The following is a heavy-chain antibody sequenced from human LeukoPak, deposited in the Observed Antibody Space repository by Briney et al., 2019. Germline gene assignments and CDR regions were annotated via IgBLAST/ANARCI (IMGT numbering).Heavy chain of an antibody. CDR3: ARAGVDTPYFDWLSPFNWFDP. CDR2: IYYSGST. Sequence: PSETLSLTCTVSGGSISSCYWSWIRQPPGKGLEWIGYIYYSGSTNYNPSLKSRVTISVDTSKNQFSLKLSSVTAADTAVYYCARAGVDTPYFDWLSPFNWFDPWGQGTLVTVSS. CDR1: GGSISSCY. J-gene: IGHJ5*02. D-gene: IGHD3-9*01. V-gene: IGHV4-59*12.